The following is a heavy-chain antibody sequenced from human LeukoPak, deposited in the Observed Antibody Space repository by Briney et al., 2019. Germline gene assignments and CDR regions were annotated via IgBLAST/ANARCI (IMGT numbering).Heavy chain of an antibody. CDR1: GVSFSSYT. Sequence: GGSLRLSCAASGVSFSSYTMNWVRQAPGKGLEWVSSISSDSTYIYYADSVKGRFTISRDNAKNSLYLQMNSLRAQDTAVYYCARWTFDWPLDYWGQGTLVTVSS. CDR3: ARWTFDWPLDY. CDR2: ISSDSTYI. V-gene: IGHV3-21*01. D-gene: IGHD3-9*01. J-gene: IGHJ4*02.